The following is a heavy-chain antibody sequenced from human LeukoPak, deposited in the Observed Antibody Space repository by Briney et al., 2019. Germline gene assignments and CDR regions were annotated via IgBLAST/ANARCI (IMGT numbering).Heavy chain of an antibody. J-gene: IGHJ4*02. D-gene: IGHD6-19*01. CDR3: ARDSDSSGWYEGMEY. V-gene: IGHV3-30-3*01. Sequence: GRSLRLSCAASGFTFSSYAMPWVRQAPGKGLEWVAVISYDGSNKYYTDSVKGRFTISRDNSKNTLYLQMNSLRAEDRAVYYCARDSDSSGWYEGMEYWGQGTLVTVSS. CDR2: ISYDGSNK. CDR1: GFTFSSYA.